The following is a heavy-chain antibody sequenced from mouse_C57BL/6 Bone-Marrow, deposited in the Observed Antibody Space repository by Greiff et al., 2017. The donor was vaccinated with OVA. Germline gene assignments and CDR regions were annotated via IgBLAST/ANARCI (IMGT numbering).Heavy chain of an antibody. D-gene: IGHD1-1*01. J-gene: IGHJ2*01. Sequence: QVQLQQSGAELMKPGASVQLYCKATGYTFTGYWIEWVKQRPGHGLEWIGEILPGSGSTNYNEKFKGKGTFTADTCSKTAYMQLSSLTTEDSAIYYCARPPYYGSSSYYFDYWGQGTTLTVSS. V-gene: IGHV1-9*01. CDR2: ILPGSGST. CDR1: GYTFTGYW. CDR3: ARPPYYGSSSYYFDY.